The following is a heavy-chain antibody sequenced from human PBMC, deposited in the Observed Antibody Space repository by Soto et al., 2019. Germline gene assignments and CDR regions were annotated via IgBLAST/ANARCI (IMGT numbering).Heavy chain of an antibody. CDR1: GGSFSGYY. J-gene: IGHJ6*02. CDR3: ARAGVWLLYYGGYYGIDG. Sequence: SETLSLTCAVYGGSFSGYYWSWIRQPPGKGLEWIGEINHSGSTNYNPSLESRVTISVDTSKNQFSLKLSSVTAADTAVYYCARAGVWLLYYGGYYGIDGWAQGNTVTVSS. V-gene: IGHV4-34*01. D-gene: IGHD3-3*01. CDR2: INHSGST.